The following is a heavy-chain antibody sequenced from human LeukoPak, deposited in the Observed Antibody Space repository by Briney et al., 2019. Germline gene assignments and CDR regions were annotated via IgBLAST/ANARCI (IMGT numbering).Heavy chain of an antibody. V-gene: IGHV3-74*01. CDR3: ARGRYSSGWYYFDY. D-gene: IGHD6-19*01. Sequence: GESLRLSCAASGFTFSSYWMHWVRQAPGKGLVWVSRINSDGSSTSYADSVKGRFTISRDNAKNTLYLQMNSLRAEDTAVYYCARGRYSSGWYYFDYWGQGTLVTVSS. J-gene: IGHJ4*02. CDR1: GFTFSSYW. CDR2: INSDGSST.